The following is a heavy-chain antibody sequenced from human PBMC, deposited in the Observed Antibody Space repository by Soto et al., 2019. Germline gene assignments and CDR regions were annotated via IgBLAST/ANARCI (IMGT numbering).Heavy chain of an antibody. Sequence: QVQLVQAGAEVKKPGSSVKVSCNASGGTFSSYAISCVRQAPGQGLEWMGGIIPIFGTANYAQKFQCRVTITADQATSTAYIELSRLRSEDTAVYYCASAIVVVVAATRGLDAFDIWGQGTLVTVSS. CDR2: IIPIFGTA. CDR3: ASAIVVVVAATRGLDAFDI. CDR1: GGTFSSYA. V-gene: IGHV1-69*01. J-gene: IGHJ3*02. D-gene: IGHD2-15*01.